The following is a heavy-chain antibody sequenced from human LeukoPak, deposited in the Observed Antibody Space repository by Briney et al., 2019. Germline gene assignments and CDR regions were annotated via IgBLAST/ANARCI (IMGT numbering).Heavy chain of an antibody. CDR2: INEDGSEK. CDR3: ARETPRRGETRDGYR. J-gene: IGHJ4*02. D-gene: IGHD5-24*01. V-gene: IGHV3-7*01. Sequence: GGSLTLSCSASRFTFNSYAMLWLRQAPGKGREGMANINEDGSEKYYADAVKGRFTISRDNPKNLLFLQINSLRVEDTAVYYCARETPRRGETRDGYRWGQGTVVTVSS. CDR1: RFTFNSYA.